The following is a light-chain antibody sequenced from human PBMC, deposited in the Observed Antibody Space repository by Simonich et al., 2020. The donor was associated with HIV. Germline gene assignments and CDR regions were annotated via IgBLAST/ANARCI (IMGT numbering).Light chain of an antibody. CDR3: QQYYSTPT. J-gene: IGKJ1*01. CDR2: WAS. CDR1: QSVLYSSNNKNY. V-gene: IGKV4-1*01. Sequence: DIVMTQSPDSLAVSLCERATINCKSTQSVLYSSNNKNYLAWYQQKPGQPPKLLIYWASTRESGVPERFSGSGSGTDFTLTISSLQAEDVAVYYCQQYYSTPTFGQGTKVDIK.